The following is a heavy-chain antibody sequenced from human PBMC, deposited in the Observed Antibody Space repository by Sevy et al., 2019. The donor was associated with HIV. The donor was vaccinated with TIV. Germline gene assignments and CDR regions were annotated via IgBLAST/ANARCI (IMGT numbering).Heavy chain of an antibody. CDR3: ARDARGDDPIKDAFDI. Sequence: GGSLRLSCAASGFTFSDYYMSWIRQAPGKGLEWVSYISSSGSTIYYADSVKGRFTISRDKAKNPLYLQMNSLRAEDTAVYYCARDARGDDPIKDAFDIWGQGTMVNVS. D-gene: IGHD3-10*01. J-gene: IGHJ3*02. CDR2: ISSSGSTI. CDR1: GFTFSDYY. V-gene: IGHV3-11*01.